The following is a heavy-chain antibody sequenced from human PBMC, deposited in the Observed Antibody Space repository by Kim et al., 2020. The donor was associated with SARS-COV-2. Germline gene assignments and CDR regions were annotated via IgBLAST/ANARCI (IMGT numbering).Heavy chain of an antibody. CDR1: GYTLTELS. CDR3: ATVWSGFGVFDY. CDR2: FDPEDGET. D-gene: IGHD3-10*01. Sequence: ASVKVSCKVSGYTLTELSMHWVRQAPGKGLEWMGGFDPEDGETIYAQKFQGRVTMTEDTSTDTAYMELSSLRSEDTAVYYCATVWSGFGVFDYWGQGTLVTVSS. J-gene: IGHJ4*02. V-gene: IGHV1-24*01.